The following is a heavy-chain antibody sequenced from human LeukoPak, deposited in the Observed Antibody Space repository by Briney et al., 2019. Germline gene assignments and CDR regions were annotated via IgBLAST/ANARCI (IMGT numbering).Heavy chain of an antibody. CDR3: ARGYWAHGMNV. V-gene: IGHV4-34*01. J-gene: IGHJ6*02. Sequence: SETLSLTCAVYGGSFSGYYWSWIRQPPGKGLEWIGEINHSGSTNYNPSLKSRVTISVDTSKNQFSLKLSSVTAADTAVYYCARGYWAHGMNVWGPGTTVTVSS. D-gene: IGHD2-15*01. CDR2: INHSGST. CDR1: GGSFSGYY.